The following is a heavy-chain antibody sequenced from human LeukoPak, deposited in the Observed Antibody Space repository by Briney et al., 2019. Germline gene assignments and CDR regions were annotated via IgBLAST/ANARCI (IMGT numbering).Heavy chain of an antibody. CDR1: GFMFIEYG. CDR2: ISSSSSYI. V-gene: IGHV3-21*01. Sequence: GGSLRLSCAASGFMFIEYGMHWVRQAPGKGLEWVSSISSSSSYIYYADSVKGRFTISRDNAKNSLYLQMNSLRAEDTAVYYCARDGSSSWLHPTLNWFDPWGQGTLVTVSS. D-gene: IGHD6-13*01. CDR3: ARDGSSSWLHPTLNWFDP. J-gene: IGHJ5*02.